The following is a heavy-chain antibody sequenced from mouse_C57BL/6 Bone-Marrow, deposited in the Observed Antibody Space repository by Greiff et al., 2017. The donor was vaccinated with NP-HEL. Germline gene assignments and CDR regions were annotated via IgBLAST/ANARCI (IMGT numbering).Heavy chain of an antibody. CDR3: ASHYYGSFYWYFDV. Sequence: EVQLVESGPVLVKPGASVKMPCKASGYTFTDYYMNWVKQSHGKSLEWIGVINPYNGGTSYNQKFKGKATLTVDKSSSTAYMELNSLTSEDSAVYYCASHYYGSFYWYFDVWGTGTTVTVSS. CDR2: INPYNGGT. CDR1: GYTFTDYY. V-gene: IGHV1-19*01. D-gene: IGHD1-1*01. J-gene: IGHJ1*03.